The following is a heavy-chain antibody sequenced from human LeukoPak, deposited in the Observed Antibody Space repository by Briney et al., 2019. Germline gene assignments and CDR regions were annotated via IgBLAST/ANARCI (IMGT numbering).Heavy chain of an antibody. CDR3: TTEGYSYGYHAFDI. Sequence: GGSLRLSCAASGFTLSNAWMSWVRQAPGKGLEWVGRIKRETDGGTTDYAAPVKGRFTISRDDSKNTLYLQMDSLKTEDTAVYYCTTEGYSYGYHAFDIWGQGTMVTVSS. V-gene: IGHV3-15*01. CDR2: IKRETDGGTT. D-gene: IGHD5-18*01. J-gene: IGHJ3*02. CDR1: GFTLSNAW.